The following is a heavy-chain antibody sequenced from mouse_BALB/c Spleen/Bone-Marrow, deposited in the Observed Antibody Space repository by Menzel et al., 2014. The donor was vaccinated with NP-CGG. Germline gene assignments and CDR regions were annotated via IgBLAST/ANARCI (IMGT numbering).Heavy chain of an antibody. CDR1: GFTFTDYY. Sequence: EVQVVESGGGLVQPGGSLRLSCATSGFTFTDYYMSWVRQPPGKALEWLGFIRNKANGYTTEYSASVKGRFTISRDNSQGILYLQMNTLRAEDSATYYCARGRNYGSSWYFDVWGAGTTVTVSS. CDR3: ARGRNYGSSWYFDV. CDR2: IRNKANGYTT. J-gene: IGHJ1*01. D-gene: IGHD1-1*01. V-gene: IGHV7-3*02.